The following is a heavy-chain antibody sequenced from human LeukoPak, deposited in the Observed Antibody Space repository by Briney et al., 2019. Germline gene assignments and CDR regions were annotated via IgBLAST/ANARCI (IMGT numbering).Heavy chain of an antibody. CDR3: ARAQGVVVPAAIWSY. CDR1: GGTFSSYA. J-gene: IGHJ4*02. Sequence: SVKVSCKASGGTFSSYAISWVRQAPGQGLEWMGGNIPIFGTANYAQKFQGRVTITADESTSTAYMELSSLRSEDTAVYYCARAQGVVVPAAIWSYWGQGTLVTVSS. V-gene: IGHV1-69*13. D-gene: IGHD2-2*01. CDR2: NIPIFGTA.